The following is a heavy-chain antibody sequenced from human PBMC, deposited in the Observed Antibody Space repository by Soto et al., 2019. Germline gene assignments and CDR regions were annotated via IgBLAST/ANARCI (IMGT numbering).Heavy chain of an antibody. Sequence: PSETLSLTCTVSGGSISSGGYYWSGIRQHPGKGLEWIGYIYYSGSTYYNPSLKSRVTISVDTSKNQFSLKLSSVTAADTAVYYCARGYYDFWSATPGGMDVWGQGTTVTVSS. CDR1: GGSISSGGYY. CDR3: ARGYYDFWSATPGGMDV. J-gene: IGHJ6*02. CDR2: IYYSGST. V-gene: IGHV4-31*03. D-gene: IGHD3-3*01.